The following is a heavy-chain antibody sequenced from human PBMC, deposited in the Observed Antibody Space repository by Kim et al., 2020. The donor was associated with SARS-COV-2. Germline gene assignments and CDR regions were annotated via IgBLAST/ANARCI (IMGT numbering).Heavy chain of an antibody. Sequence: GGSLRLSCAASGFTFSSYGMHWVRQAPGKGLEWVAVIWYDGSNKYYADSVKGRFTISRDNSKNTLYLQMNSLRAEDTAVYYCARGLYSSSWLNWFDPWGQGTLVTVSS. V-gene: IGHV3-33*01. D-gene: IGHD6-13*01. CDR2: IWYDGSNK. CDR3: ARGLYSSSWLNWFDP. CDR1: GFTFSSYG. J-gene: IGHJ5*02.